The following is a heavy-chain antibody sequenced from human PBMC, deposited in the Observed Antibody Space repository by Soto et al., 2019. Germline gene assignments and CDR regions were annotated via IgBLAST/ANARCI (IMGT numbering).Heavy chain of an antibody. CDR2: ISYDGSNK. Sequence: GGSLRLCCAASGVTFSSYGMHWVRQAPGKGLEWVAVISYDGSNKYYADSVKGRFTISRDNSKNTLYLQMNSLRAEDTAVYYCAKPAAGTSARDYSYYYYGMDVWGQGTTVTVSS. V-gene: IGHV3-30*18. CDR1: GVTFSSYG. CDR3: AKPAAGTSARDYSYYYYGMDV. D-gene: IGHD6-13*01. J-gene: IGHJ6*02.